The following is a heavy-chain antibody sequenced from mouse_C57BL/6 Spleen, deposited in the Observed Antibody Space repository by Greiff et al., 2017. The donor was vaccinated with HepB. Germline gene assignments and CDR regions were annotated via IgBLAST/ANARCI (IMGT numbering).Heavy chain of an antibody. CDR2: IYPGSGST. Sequence: VKQRPGQGLEWIGDIYPGSGSTNYNEKFKSKATLTVDTSSSTAYMQLSSLTSEDSAVYYCGRAWDGYAMDYWGQGTSVTVSS. J-gene: IGHJ4*01. CDR3: GRAWDGYAMDY. D-gene: IGHD3-3*01. V-gene: IGHV1-55*01.